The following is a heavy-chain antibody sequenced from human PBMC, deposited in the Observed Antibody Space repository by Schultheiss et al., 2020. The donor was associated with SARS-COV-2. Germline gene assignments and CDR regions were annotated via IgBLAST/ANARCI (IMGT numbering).Heavy chain of an antibody. Sequence: GGSLRLSCAASGFTFSSYGMHWVRQAPGKGLEWVSSISSSSSYIYYADSVKGRFTISRDNAKNSLYLQMNSLRAEDTAVYYCARDLAGIVGATKYYYYGMDVWGQGTTVTVSS. V-gene: IGHV3-21*04. D-gene: IGHD1-26*01. J-gene: IGHJ6*02. CDR3: ARDLAGIVGATKYYYYGMDV. CDR2: ISSSSSYI. CDR1: GFTFSSYG.